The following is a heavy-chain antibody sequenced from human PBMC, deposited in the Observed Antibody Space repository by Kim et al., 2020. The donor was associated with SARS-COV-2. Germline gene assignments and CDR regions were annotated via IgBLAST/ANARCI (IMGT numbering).Heavy chain of an antibody. Sequence: SETLSLTCTVSGGSISSSSYYWGWIRQPPGKGLEWIGSIYYSGSTYYNPSLKSRVTISVDTSKNQFSLKLSSVTAADTAVYYCARQMGGHLGTPNWFDPWGQGTLVTVSS. CDR2: IYYSGST. J-gene: IGHJ5*02. CDR1: GGSISSSSYY. CDR3: ARQMGGHLGTPNWFDP. V-gene: IGHV4-39*01. D-gene: IGHD3-16*01.